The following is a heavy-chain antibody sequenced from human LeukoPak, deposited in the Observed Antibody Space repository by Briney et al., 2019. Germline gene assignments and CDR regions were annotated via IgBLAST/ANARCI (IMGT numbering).Heavy chain of an antibody. V-gene: IGHV3-30*02. D-gene: IGHD1-26*01. Sequence: GGSLRLSCAASGFTFTNYGMHWVRQAPGKGLEWVAFIRYDGSNKYYADSVKGRFTISRDNSKNTLYLQMNSLRAEDTATYYCAKTWEPKFGFDYWGQGTLVTVSS. CDR1: GFTFTNYG. CDR3: AKTWEPKFGFDY. J-gene: IGHJ4*02. CDR2: IRYDGSNK.